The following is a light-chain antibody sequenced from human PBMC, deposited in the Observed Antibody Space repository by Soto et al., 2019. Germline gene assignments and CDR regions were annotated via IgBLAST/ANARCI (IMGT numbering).Light chain of an antibody. J-gene: IGKJ1*01. Sequence: DIQMTQSPSSLSASVGDRVTITCQASQNINNYLNWYQQKPGRAPKLLIYDASSLESGVPSRFSGRRSGTEFTLTISSLQPDDFATYYCQQYNSYSFGQGTKVDIK. CDR1: QNINNY. V-gene: IGKV1-5*01. CDR2: DAS. CDR3: QQYNSYS.